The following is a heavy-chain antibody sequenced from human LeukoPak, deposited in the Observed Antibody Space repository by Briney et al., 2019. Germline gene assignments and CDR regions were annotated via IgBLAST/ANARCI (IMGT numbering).Heavy chain of an antibody. CDR1: GGSISSGDYY. V-gene: IGHV4-30-4*01. CDR3: AREGLQLFDY. Sequence: SETLSLTCTVSGGSISSGDYYWSWIRQPPGRGLEWIGYIYYSGSTYYNPSLKGRVTISVDTSKNQFSLKLSSVTAADTAVYYCAREGLQLFDYWGQGTLVTVSS. CDR2: IYYSGST. J-gene: IGHJ4*02. D-gene: IGHD5-24*01.